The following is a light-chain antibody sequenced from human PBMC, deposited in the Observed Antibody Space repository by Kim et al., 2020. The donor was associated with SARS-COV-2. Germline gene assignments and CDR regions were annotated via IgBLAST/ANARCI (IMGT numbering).Light chain of an antibody. CDR2: DAS. J-gene: IGKJ1*01. Sequence: ASAGDRVTISCRASQGISSYLAWYQQKPGKAPELLIYDASSLQSGVPSRFSGSGSGTDFTLTISSLQPEDFATYYCQQYNSFPRTFGQGTKVDIK. V-gene: IGKV1-16*01. CDR1: QGISSY. CDR3: QQYNSFPRT.